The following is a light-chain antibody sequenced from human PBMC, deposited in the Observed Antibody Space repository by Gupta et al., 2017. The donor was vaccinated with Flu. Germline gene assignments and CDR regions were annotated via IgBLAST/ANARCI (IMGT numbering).Light chain of an antibody. CDR3: QQRSDWPPLYT. J-gene: IGKJ2*01. V-gene: IGKV3-11*01. CDR1: QSITTY. CDR2: DAS. Sequence: EIVLTQSPATLSLSPGERATLSCRATQSITTYLAWYQQRPGQAPRLLIYDASYRATGIPARFSGSGAGTDFTLTISSLESEDFAVYYCQQRSDWPPLYTFGQGTXLEIK.